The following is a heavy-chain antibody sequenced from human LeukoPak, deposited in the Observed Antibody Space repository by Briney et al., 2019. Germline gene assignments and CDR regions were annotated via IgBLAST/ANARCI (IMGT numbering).Heavy chain of an antibody. Sequence: PGGSLRLSCAASGFTFSSYAMSWVRQAPGKGLEWVSAISGSGGSTYYADSVKGRFTISRDNSKNTLYLQMNSLRAEDTAVYYCASEPYDFWSGYDDYYFDYWGQGTLATVSS. V-gene: IGHV3-23*01. J-gene: IGHJ4*02. D-gene: IGHD3-3*01. CDR1: GFTFSSYA. CDR2: ISGSGGST. CDR3: ASEPYDFWSGYDDYYFDY.